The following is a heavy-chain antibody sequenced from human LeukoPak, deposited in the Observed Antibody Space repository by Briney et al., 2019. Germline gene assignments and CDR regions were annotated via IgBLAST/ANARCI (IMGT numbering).Heavy chain of an antibody. D-gene: IGHD6-19*01. Sequence: KPSETLSLTCTVSGASISSYYWSWVRQPAGKGLEWIGRIYTSGSTNYNPSLNSRITMSIDTSKNQFSPKLSSVTAADTAVYYCARYSSGWSIDNGQFDHWGQGTLVTVSS. CDR2: IYTSGST. CDR3: ARYSSGWSIDNGQFDH. CDR1: GASISSYY. J-gene: IGHJ4*02. V-gene: IGHV4-4*07.